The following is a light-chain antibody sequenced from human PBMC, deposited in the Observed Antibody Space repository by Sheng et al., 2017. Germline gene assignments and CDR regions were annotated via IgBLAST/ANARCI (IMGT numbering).Light chain of an antibody. CDR3: QSYDAGNPVI. J-gene: IGLJ2*01. CDR1: SGNIANNL. CDR2: EDN. V-gene: IGLV6-57*01. Sequence: KFMLTQPHSVSESPGKTVTISCTRSSGNIANNLCAVYQQRPGXSPTTVIYEDNQRPSGVPDRFSGSIDSSSNSASLTISGLKTEDEADYYCQSYDAGNPVIFGGGTRLTVL.